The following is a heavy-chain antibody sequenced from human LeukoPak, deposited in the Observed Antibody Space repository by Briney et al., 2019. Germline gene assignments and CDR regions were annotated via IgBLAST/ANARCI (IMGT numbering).Heavy chain of an antibody. V-gene: IGHV4-39*01. J-gene: IGHJ5*02. CDR3: ARPHGTAMVNWFDP. CDR2: IYYSGST. CDR1: GGSISSSSYY. D-gene: IGHD5-18*01. Sequence: SETLSLTCTVSGGSISSSSYYWGWIRQPPGKRLEWIGSIYYSGSTYYNPSLKSRVTISVDTSKNQFSLKLSSVTAADTAVYYCARPHGTAMVNWFDPWGQGTLVTVSS.